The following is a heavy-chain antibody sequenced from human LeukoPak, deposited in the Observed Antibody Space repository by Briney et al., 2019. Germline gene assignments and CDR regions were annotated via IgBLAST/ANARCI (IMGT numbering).Heavy chain of an antibody. J-gene: IGHJ5*02. Sequence: SETLSLTCAVDGGSFSGYYWSWIRQPPGKGLEWIGEINHSGSTNYNPSLKSRVTISVDTSKNQFSLKLSSVTAADTAVYYCARASTMVRGAGRFDPWGQGTLATVSS. CDR2: INHSGST. CDR1: GGSFSGYY. D-gene: IGHD3-10*01. CDR3: ARASTMVRGAGRFDP. V-gene: IGHV4-34*01.